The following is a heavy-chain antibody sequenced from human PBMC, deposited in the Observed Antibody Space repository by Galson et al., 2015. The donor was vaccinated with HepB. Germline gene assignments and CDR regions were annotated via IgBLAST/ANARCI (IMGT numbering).Heavy chain of an antibody. CDR3: ARTGEYTVVPFDI. V-gene: IGHV3-30-3*01. D-gene: IGHD2/OR15-2a*01. J-gene: IGHJ3*02. CDR2: LSYNGATE. CDR1: GFTFSSYA. Sequence: SLRLSCAASGFTFSSYAMVWVRQAPGKGLEGVALLSYNGATEYYVDSVKGRFTISRDNSKNTLFLQMNSLRAEDTAVYYCARTGEYTVVPFDIWGQGTMVTVSS.